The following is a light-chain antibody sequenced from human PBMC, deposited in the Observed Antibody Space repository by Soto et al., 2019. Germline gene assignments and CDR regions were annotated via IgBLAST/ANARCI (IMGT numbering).Light chain of an antibody. J-gene: IGLJ1*01. V-gene: IGLV1-40*01. CDR1: SSNIGAGYD. CDR2: ANS. Sequence: QSVLTQPPSVSGAPGQRVTISCTGGSSNIGAGYDVHWYQQLPGRAPKLLIYANSNRPSGVPDRFSGSRSGTSASLAITGLQAEDGADYSCQSYDSSLSGFYVFGTGTKVTVL. CDR3: QSYDSSLSGFYV.